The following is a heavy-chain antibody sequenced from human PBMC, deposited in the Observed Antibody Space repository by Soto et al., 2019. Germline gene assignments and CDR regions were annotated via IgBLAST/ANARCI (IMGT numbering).Heavy chain of an antibody. CDR3: AHLRFLEWCLDY. CDR2: IYWDDDK. CDR1: GFSLSTSGVG. V-gene: IGHV2-5*02. Sequence: QITLKESGPTLVKPTQTLTLTCTFSGFSLSTSGVGVCWIRQPPGKALEWLALIYWDDDKRYSPSLKSRLTITKDTSKSQVVLTVTNMDPVDTATYYCAHLRFLEWCLDYWGQGNLVTVSS. J-gene: IGHJ4*02. D-gene: IGHD3-3*01.